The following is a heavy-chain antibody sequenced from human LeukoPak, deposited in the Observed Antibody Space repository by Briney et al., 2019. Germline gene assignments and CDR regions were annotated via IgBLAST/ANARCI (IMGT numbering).Heavy chain of an antibody. CDR2: ISGKAYST. J-gene: IGHJ4*02. Sequence: GGSLRLSCTASGFTFGGYAMSWFRQAPGKGLAWVSAISGKAYSTYYAYAPKVRFTISIYNANNTLYLQMNRLRAKDTAVYDCSKRAVGPFDFWGQETLVTVSS. D-gene: IGHD4-23*01. CDR1: GFTFGGYA. V-gene: IGHV3-23*01. CDR3: SKRAVGPFDF.